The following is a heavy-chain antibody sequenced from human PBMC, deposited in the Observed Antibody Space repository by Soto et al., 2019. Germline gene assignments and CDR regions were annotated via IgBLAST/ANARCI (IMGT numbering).Heavy chain of an antibody. V-gene: IGHV4-59*01. D-gene: IGHD3-3*01. CDR2: IHYSGST. J-gene: IGHJ6*02. CDR1: GVSISSNY. CDR3: ARSYPKTIFGVVPHSGLDF. Sequence: SETLSLTCIVSGVSISSNYWSWIRQPPGQGLEWIGYIHYSGSTNFNPSLKNRVVMSVDTSKNQFSLRLRSVTAADTAVYYCARSYPKTIFGVVPHSGLDFWGQGDTVIVSS.